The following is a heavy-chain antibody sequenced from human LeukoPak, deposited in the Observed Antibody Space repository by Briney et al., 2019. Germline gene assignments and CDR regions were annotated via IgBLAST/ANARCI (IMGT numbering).Heavy chain of an antibody. CDR2: ISGSGGST. V-gene: IGHV3-23*01. D-gene: IGHD3-10*01. CDR1: GFTFSDAW. Sequence: GGSLRLSCAASGFTFSDAWMSWVRQAPGKGLEWVSAISGSGGSTYYADSVKGRFTISRDNSKNTLYLQMNSLRAEDTAVYYCAKARGFGPTYFQHWGQGTLVTVSS. CDR3: AKARGFGPTYFQH. J-gene: IGHJ1*01.